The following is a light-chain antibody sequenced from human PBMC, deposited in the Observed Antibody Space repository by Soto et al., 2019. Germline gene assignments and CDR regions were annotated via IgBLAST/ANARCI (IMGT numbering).Light chain of an antibody. CDR2: DAS. V-gene: IGKV3-11*01. Sequence: EIVLTQSPATLPLSAWERASLSFTASQSVSSYLAWYQQKPGQAPRLLIYDASNRATGIPARSSGSGSGTDFTLTISSLEPDDFAVYYCQQRADWPITFGQGTRLEIK. J-gene: IGKJ5*01. CDR1: QSVSSY. CDR3: QQRADWPIT.